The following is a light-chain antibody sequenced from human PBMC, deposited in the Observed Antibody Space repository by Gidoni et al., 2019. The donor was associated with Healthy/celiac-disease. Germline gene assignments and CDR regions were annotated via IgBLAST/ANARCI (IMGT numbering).Light chain of an antibody. J-gene: IGKJ2*01. Sequence: DMVLTRSPGTLSLFPGEGATLSCRASPGVSSRYLVWYQQRPGQGPRLLIYGAASRATGSPDRFSGSGSGTDITLTISRLEHEEFAVYYCQQYGSSPYTFGQGTKLEIK. CDR1: PGVSSRY. V-gene: IGKV3-20*01. CDR2: GAA. CDR3: QQYGSSPYT.